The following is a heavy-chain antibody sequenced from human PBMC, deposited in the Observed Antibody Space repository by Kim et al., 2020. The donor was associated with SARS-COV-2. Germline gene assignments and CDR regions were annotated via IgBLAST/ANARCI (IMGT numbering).Heavy chain of an antibody. CDR3: TTGVVPAATPRPLGYYGMDV. Sequence: GGSLRLSCAASGFTFSNAWMSWVRQAPGKGLEWVGRIKSKTDGGTTDYAAPVKGRFTISRDDSKNTLYLQMNSLKTEDTAVYYCTTGVVPAATPRPLGYYGMDVWGQGTTVTVSS. CDR1: GFTFSNAW. V-gene: IGHV3-15*01. CDR2: IKSKTDGGTT. J-gene: IGHJ6*02. D-gene: IGHD2-2*01.